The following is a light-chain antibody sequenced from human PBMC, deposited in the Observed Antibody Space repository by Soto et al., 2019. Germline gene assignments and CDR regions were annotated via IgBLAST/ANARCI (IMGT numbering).Light chain of an antibody. CDR2: DAS. V-gene: IGKV3-11*01. Sequence: EIVLTQSPATLSLSPGERATLSCRASQNVRSYLAWYQQKPGQAPRLLIHDASSRATGIPDRFSGSGSGTDFTLTISSLEPEDSAVYYCQQRTNWPTPTFGQGTRLEIK. CDR1: QNVRSY. J-gene: IGKJ5*01. CDR3: QQRTNWPTPT.